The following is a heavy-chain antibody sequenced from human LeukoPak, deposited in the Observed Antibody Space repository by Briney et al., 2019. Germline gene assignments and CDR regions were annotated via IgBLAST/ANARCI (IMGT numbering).Heavy chain of an antibody. CDR3: ARSATTYYYDSRDAFDI. Sequence: SETLSLTCTVSGGSISSSSYHWGWIRQPPGKGLEWIGSIYYSGSTYYNPSLKSRVTISVDTSKNQFSLKLSSVTAADTAVYYCARSATTYYYDSRDAFDIWGQGTMVTVSS. J-gene: IGHJ3*02. D-gene: IGHD3-22*01. V-gene: IGHV4-39*01. CDR2: IYYSGST. CDR1: GGSISSSSYH.